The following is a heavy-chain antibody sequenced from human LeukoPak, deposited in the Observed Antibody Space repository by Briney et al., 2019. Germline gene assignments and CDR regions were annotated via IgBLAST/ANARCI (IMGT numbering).Heavy chain of an antibody. J-gene: IGHJ4*02. Sequence: GGSPRLSCAASGCTFSSYWMSWVRQAPGKGMEWVANIKQDGSEKYYVDSVKGRFTISRDNAKNSLYLQMNSLRAEDTAVYYCARDVVYWGQGTLVTVSS. CDR1: GCTFSSYW. CDR3: ARDVVY. V-gene: IGHV3-7*01. CDR2: IKQDGSEK.